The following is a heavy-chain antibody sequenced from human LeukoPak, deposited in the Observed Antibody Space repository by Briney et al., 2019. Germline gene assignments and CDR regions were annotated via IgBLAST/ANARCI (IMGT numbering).Heavy chain of an antibody. CDR1: GFTFSSYG. V-gene: IGHV3-30*02. CDR2: IRYDGSNK. Sequence: GGSLRLSCAASGFTFSSYGMHWVRHAPGKGLEWVAFIRYDGSNKYYADSVKGRFTISRDNSKNTLYLQMNSLRAEDTAVYYWAKGEHYYDSSGYATPDYWGQGTLVTVSS. CDR3: AKGEHYYDSSGYATPDY. J-gene: IGHJ4*02. D-gene: IGHD3-22*01.